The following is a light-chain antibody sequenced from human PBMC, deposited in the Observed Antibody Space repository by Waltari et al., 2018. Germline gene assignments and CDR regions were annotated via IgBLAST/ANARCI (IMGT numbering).Light chain of an antibody. Sequence: SCRASQSVGRSLAWYQQKPGQAPRLLIFDASNRATAIPERFSGSGSGTDFSLTISRLEPEDFAVYYCQMYVRLPVTFGQGTKVGIK. CDR2: DAS. J-gene: IGKJ1*01. CDR3: QMYVRLPVT. V-gene: IGKV3-20*01. CDR1: QSVGRS.